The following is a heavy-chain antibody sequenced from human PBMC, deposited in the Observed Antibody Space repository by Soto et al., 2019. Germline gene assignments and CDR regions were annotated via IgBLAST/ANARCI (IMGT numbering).Heavy chain of an antibody. J-gene: IGHJ6*04. Sequence: SVKVSCKASGGTFSIYALSWVRQAPGQGLEWMGGIIPISGIANYAQKFQGRVTITADESTSTVYMEMSSLRSEDTAVYYFARQEFSDQYYYGMDVWGKGTTSTVAS. CDR1: GGTFSIYA. CDR3: ARQEFSDQYYYGMDV. D-gene: IGHD3-10*01. CDR2: IIPISGIA. V-gene: IGHV1-69*13.